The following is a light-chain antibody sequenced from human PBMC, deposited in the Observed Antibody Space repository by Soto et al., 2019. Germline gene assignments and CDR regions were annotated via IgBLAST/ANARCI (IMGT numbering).Light chain of an antibody. V-gene: IGLV2-14*01. CDR2: EVS. J-gene: IGLJ1*01. CDR3: TSYTSRNTYF. CDR1: SSDVGGYNY. Sequence: QSVLTQPASVSASPGQSITISCTGTSSDVGGYNYVSWYQQHPGKAPKLMIYEVSNRPSGVSDRFSGSKSANTASLTISGLQAEDEADYYCTSYTSRNTYFFGTGTKLTVL.